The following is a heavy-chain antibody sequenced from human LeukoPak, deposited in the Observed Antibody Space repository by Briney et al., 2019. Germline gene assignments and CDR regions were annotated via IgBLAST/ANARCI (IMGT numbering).Heavy chain of an antibody. CDR1: GGTFSSYA. CDR2: IIPILGIA. V-gene: IGHV1-69*04. J-gene: IGHJ5*02. D-gene: IGHD3-10*01. CDR3: ARDYYGSGSYNWFDP. Sequence: SVKVSCKASGGTFSSYAISWVRQAPGQGLEWMGRIIPILGIANYAQKFQGRVTITADKSTSTAYMELSSLRSEDTAVYYCARDYYGSGSYNWFDPWGQGTLVTVSS.